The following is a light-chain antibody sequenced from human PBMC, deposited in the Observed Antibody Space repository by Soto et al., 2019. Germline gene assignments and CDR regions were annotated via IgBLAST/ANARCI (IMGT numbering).Light chain of an antibody. CDR3: QKYNSAPRT. V-gene: IGKV1-27*01. Sequence: DIQMTQSPSSLSASVGDRVTITCRASQGISKYLAWYQQKPGKVPKLLIYAASTLQSGVPSRFSGSGSGTEFTLTISSLQPEDVATYDCQKYNSAPRTFGQGTKVEIK. CDR1: QGISKY. J-gene: IGKJ1*01. CDR2: AAS.